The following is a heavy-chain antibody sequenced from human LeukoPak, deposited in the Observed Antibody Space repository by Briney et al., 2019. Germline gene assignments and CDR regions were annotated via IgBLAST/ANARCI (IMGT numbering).Heavy chain of an antibody. J-gene: IGHJ6*02. CDR2: ISGRGSST. V-gene: IGHV3-23*01. D-gene: IGHD1-1*01. CDR1: GFTFGIYA. Sequence: PGGSLRLSCAASGFTFGIYAMTWVRQTPGKGLEWVSGISGRGSSTYYADSVKGRFTISRDNSKDTLYLQMNTLRAEDTALYYCAKALNWNPDYYHYGPDVWGQGTTVTVSS. CDR3: AKALNWNPDYYHYGPDV.